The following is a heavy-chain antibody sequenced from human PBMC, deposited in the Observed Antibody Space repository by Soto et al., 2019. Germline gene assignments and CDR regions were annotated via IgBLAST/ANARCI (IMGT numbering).Heavy chain of an antibody. J-gene: IGHJ5*02. CDR1: GGSFSGYY. D-gene: IGHD3-16*02. Sequence: SETLSLTCAVYGGSFSGYYWSWIRQPPGKGLEWIGEINHSGSTNYNPSLKSRVTISVDTSKNQFSLKLSSVTAADTAVYYCASRPRDYDWGSYRSNWFDPWSQGTLVTVSS. CDR3: ASRPRDYDWGSYRSNWFDP. CDR2: INHSGST. V-gene: IGHV4-34*01.